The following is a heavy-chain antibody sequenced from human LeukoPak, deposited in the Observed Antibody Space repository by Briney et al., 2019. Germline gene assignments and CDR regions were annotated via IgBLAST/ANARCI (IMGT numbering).Heavy chain of an antibody. Sequence: ASVKVSCKASGGTFSSYAISWVRQAPGQGLEWMGGIIPIFGTANYTQKFQGRVTITADESTSTAYMELSSLRSEDTAVYYCARAVIAAAATFDYWGQGTLVTVSS. CDR2: IIPIFGTA. J-gene: IGHJ4*02. CDR3: ARAVIAAAATFDY. V-gene: IGHV1-69*13. D-gene: IGHD6-13*01. CDR1: GGTFSSYA.